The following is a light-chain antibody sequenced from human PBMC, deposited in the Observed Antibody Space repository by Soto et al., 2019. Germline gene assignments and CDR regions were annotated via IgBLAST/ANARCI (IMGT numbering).Light chain of an antibody. CDR1: QDINNY. V-gene: IGKV1-33*01. CDR3: QQYDNLPFT. CDR2: DAS. J-gene: IGKJ2*01. Sequence: DIQMTQSPSSVSASVGDRVILTCQASQDINNYLNWYQQKPGKAPRLLIYDASNLETGVPSRFSGSGSGTDFTFTISSLQPEDIATYYCQQYDNLPFTFGQGTKLDIK.